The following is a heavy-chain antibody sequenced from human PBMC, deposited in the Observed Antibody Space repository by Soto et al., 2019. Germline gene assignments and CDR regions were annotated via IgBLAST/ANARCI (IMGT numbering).Heavy chain of an antibody. V-gene: IGHV4-28*01. D-gene: IGHD1-26*01. CDR3: ARREIQGPIDY. CDR1: GYSISSSNW. CDR2: IYYSGTT. J-gene: IGHJ4*02. Sequence: QVQLQESGPGLVKPSDTLSLTCAVSGYSISSSNWWGWIRQPPGKGLEWIGYIYYSGTTYYNPSLRSQVTMSVDTSKNQFSLKLTAVTAVDTAVYYCARREIQGPIDYWGQGTLVTVSS.